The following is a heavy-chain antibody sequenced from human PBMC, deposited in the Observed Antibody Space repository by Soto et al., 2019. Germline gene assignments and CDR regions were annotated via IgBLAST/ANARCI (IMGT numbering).Heavy chain of an antibody. CDR2: ISGSGGST. CDR1: GFTFSSYA. Sequence: GGSLRLSCAASGFTFSSYAMSWVRQAPGKGLEWVSAISGSGGSTYYADSVKGRFTISRDNSKNTLYLQMNSLRAEDTAVYYCAKELEYYDFWRGYLTIDYRGQGTLVTVSS. J-gene: IGHJ4*02. CDR3: AKELEYYDFWRGYLTIDY. V-gene: IGHV3-23*01. D-gene: IGHD3-3*01.